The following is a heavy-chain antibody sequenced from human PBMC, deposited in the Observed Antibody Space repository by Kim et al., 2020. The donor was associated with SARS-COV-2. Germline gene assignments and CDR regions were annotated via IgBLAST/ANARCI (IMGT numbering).Heavy chain of an antibody. CDR2: INSDGSST. D-gene: IGHD3-22*01. Sequence: GGSLRLSCAASGFTFSSYWMHWVRQAPGKGLVWVSRINSDGSSTSYADSVKGRFTISRDNAKNTLYLQMNSLRAEDTAVYYCTGPYYDGQVGYWGQGARVTVSS. CDR1: GFTFSSYW. CDR3: TGPYYDGQVGY. V-gene: IGHV3-74*01. J-gene: IGHJ4*02.